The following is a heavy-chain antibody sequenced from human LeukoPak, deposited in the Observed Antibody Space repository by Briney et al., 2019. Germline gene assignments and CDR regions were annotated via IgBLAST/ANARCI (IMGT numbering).Heavy chain of an antibody. J-gene: IGHJ4*02. Sequence: ASVKVSCKASGYTFTSYAMHWVRQAPGQRLEWMGWINAGNGNTKYSQKFQGRVTITTDESTSTAYMELSSLRSEDTAVYYCARARGYDILTGYYPYFDYWGQGTLVTVSS. CDR3: ARARGYDILTGYYPYFDY. D-gene: IGHD3-9*01. V-gene: IGHV1-3*01. CDR1: GYTFTSYA. CDR2: INAGNGNT.